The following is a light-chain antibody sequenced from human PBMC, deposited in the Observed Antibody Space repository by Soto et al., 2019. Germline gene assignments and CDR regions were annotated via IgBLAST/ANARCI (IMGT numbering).Light chain of an antibody. CDR2: DVS. Sequence: IQLTPSPSSLSASLVDRVTITCRASQSINNLLAWYQQKPGKAPKFLIYDVSTLESGVPSRFSGSGSGTEFTLTISSLQPEDFATYYCQQYDSYPLTFGGGTKVDIK. CDR1: QSINNL. CDR3: QQYDSYPLT. V-gene: IGKV1-5*01. J-gene: IGKJ4*01.